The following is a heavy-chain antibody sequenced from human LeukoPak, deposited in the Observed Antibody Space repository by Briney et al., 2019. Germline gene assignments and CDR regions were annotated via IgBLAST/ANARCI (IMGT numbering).Heavy chain of an antibody. CDR2: IYYSGST. CDR1: GGSISGSSYY. V-gene: IGHV4-39*01. CDR3: ARLMGTDDY. Sequence: SETLSLTCTVSGGSISGSSYYWGWIRQPPGKGLEWIGSIYYSGSTYYNPSLKSRVTISVDTSKNQFSLKLSSVTAADTAVYYCARLMGTDDYWGQGTLVTVSS. D-gene: IGHD5-18*01. J-gene: IGHJ4*02.